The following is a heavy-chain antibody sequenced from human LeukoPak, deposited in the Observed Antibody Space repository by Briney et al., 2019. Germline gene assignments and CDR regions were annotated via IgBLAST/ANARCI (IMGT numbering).Heavy chain of an antibody. D-gene: IGHD5-18*01. CDR1: GGTFSNYA. Sequence: SVKVSCRASGGTFSNYAISWVRQAPGQGLERMGGIIPIFGTTNYAQKFQGRVTITADASTNTAYMELSILRSEDTAVYYCARGTSGYSYGYFYYYAMDVWGQGTTVTVSS. CDR2: IIPIFGTT. J-gene: IGHJ6*02. CDR3: ARGTSGYSYGYFYYYAMDV. V-gene: IGHV1-69*13.